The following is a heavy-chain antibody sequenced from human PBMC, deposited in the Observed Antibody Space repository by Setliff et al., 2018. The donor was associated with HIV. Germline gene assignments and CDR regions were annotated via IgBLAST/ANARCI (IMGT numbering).Heavy chain of an antibody. CDR1: GFTFSSYS. CDR3: AREAYSSGSCNGFDI. Sequence: GSLRLSCAASGFTFSSYSMNWVRQAPGKGLEWVSSISSGSSYIYYAESVKGRFTISRDNSKNTVFLQLNSLITEDTAVYFCAREAYSSGSCNGFDIWGQGTMVTVSS. J-gene: IGHJ3*02. V-gene: IGHV3-21*01. D-gene: IGHD6-19*01. CDR2: ISSGSSYI.